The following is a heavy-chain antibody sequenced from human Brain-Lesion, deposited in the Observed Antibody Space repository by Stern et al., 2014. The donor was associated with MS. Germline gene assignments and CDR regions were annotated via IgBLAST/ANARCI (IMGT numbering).Heavy chain of an antibody. CDR3: AGAIGKYELLESFDM. J-gene: IGHJ3*02. V-gene: IGHV4-30-4*01. Sequence: QVQLVESGPGLVKPSQTLSLACTVSGASVGGGDWYWSWIRQPPGKGLEWLGYLYYSGTTYYKPSLKSRLFISVDTSQHPFSLNLASVTAADTAVYYCAGAIGKYELLESFDMWGQGTMVTVSS. CDR1: GASVGGGDWY. D-gene: IGHD1-1*01. CDR2: LYYSGTT.